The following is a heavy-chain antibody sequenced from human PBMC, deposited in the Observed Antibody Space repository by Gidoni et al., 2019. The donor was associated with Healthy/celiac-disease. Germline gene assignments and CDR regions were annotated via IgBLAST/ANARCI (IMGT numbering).Heavy chain of an antibody. D-gene: IGHD3-10*01. J-gene: IGHJ4*02. CDR3: AHRDGWFGLGVRGTRGFDY. V-gene: IGHV2-5*01. CDR1: GFSLSTSGVG. CDR2: IYWNDDK. Sequence: QITLKESGPTLVKPTQTLTLTCTFSGFSLSTSGVGVGWIRQPPGKALEWLALIYWNDDKRYSPSLKSRLTITKDTSKNQVVLTMTNMDPVDTATYYCAHRDGWFGLGVRGTRGFDYWGQGTLVTVSS.